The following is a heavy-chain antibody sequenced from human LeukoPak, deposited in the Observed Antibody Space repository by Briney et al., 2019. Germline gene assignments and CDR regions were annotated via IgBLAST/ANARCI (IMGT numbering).Heavy chain of an antibody. CDR2: INPNSGGT. Sequence: GASVKVSCKASGYTFTGYYMHWVRQAPGQGLEWMGRINPNSGGTNYAQKFQGRVTMTRDTSISTAYMELSRLRSDDTAVYYCARDLLPGDSFGGWGQGTLVTVSS. V-gene: IGHV1-2*06. D-gene: IGHD3-22*01. J-gene: IGHJ4*02. CDR3: ARDLLPGDSFGG. CDR1: GYTFTGYY.